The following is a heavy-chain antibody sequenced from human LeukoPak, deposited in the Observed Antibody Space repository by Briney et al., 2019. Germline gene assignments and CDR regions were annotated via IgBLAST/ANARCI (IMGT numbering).Heavy chain of an antibody. J-gene: IGHJ6*03. Sequence: PGGSLRLSRAASGFTFSSYWMSWVRQAPGRGLEWVANIKQDGSEKYYVDSVKGRFTISRDNAKNSLYLQMNSLRAEDTAVYYCAREPGFYYMDVWGKGTTVTVSS. CDR2: IKQDGSEK. CDR3: AREPGFYYMDV. V-gene: IGHV3-7*01. D-gene: IGHD1-14*01. CDR1: GFTFSSYW.